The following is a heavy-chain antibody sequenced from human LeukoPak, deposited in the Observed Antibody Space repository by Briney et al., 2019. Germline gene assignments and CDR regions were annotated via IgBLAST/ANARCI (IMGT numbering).Heavy chain of an antibody. CDR2: IKEDGSEK. D-gene: IGHD6-13*01. CDR3: ASGRQLGY. V-gene: IGHV3-7*01. CDR1: GFTFSNYW. Sequence: QSGGSLRLSCAASGFTFSNYWMSWVRQAPGKGLEWVANIKEDGSEKYYVDSVKGRFTISRDNARNSLYLQMNSLRAEDTAVYYCASGRQLGYWGHGTLVTVSS. J-gene: IGHJ4*01.